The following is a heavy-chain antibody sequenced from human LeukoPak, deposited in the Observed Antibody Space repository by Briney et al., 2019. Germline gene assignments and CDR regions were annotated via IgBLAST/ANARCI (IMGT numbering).Heavy chain of an antibody. CDR2: IKSNSDGGTT. CDR1: GFTFSTAW. CDR3: TTDLSYDSSGIGDY. D-gene: IGHD3-22*01. Sequence: PGGSLRLSCVASGFTFSTAWMSWLRQAPGKGLEWVGRIKSNSDGGTTDYAASVKGRFTISRDDSKNTLYLQMNSLKTEDTAVYYCTTDLSYDSSGIGDYWGQGTLVTVSS. J-gene: IGHJ4*02. V-gene: IGHV3-15*01.